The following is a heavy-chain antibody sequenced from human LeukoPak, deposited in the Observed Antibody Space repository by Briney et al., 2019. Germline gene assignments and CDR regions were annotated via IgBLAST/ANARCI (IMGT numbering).Heavy chain of an antibody. V-gene: IGHV1-8*01. CDR2: MNPNSGGT. Sequence: ASVKVSCKASGYPFTTYDINWVRQAPGQGLEWVAWMNPNSGGTVYAQKFQGRVTLARDTSIGTAYMELSSLRSEDTAVYYCARDPTVTHWYFDLWGRGTLVTVSS. D-gene: IGHD4-17*01. CDR3: ARDPTVTHWYFDL. J-gene: IGHJ2*01. CDR1: GYPFTTYD.